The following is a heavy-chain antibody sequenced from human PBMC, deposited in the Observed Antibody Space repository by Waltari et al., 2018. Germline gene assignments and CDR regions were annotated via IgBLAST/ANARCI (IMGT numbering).Heavy chain of an antibody. D-gene: IGHD6-19*01. CDR1: EFPFHTFA. V-gene: IGHV3-23*01. J-gene: IGHJ4*02. Sequence: DVHLLESGGGFQQPGGSLSLSVPAFEFPFHTFALGWVRQAPGKGLEWVSIISANGRGTYYADSVRGRFTISRDNSKNTMYVQMDSLSAEDTAIYYCARMRTSVGSSGWATYFDYWGQGTLVTVSS. CDR3: ARMRTSVGSSGWATYFDY. CDR2: ISANGRGT.